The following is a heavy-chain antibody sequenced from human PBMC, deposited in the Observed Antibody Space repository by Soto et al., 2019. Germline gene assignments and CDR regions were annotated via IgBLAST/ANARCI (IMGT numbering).Heavy chain of an antibody. Sequence: SETLSLTCNVSGGSVSSSFWWTWVRQPPERGLEWVGEIYHGGIINSNPSLKSRVTISLDRSKNQFSLDLRSVTAADSAIYYCAKKKFSSTSYDPQSPRSYYYGLDNWGPGTTVT. CDR2: IYHGGII. V-gene: IGHV4-4*02. J-gene: IGHJ6*02. CDR1: GGSVSSSFW. D-gene: IGHD6-6*01. CDR3: AKKKFSSTSYDPQSPRSYYYGLDN.